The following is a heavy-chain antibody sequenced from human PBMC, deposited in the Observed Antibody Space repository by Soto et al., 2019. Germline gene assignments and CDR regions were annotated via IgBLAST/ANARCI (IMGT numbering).Heavy chain of an antibody. CDR1: GFTFSNHA. CDR2: IASDGKDK. CDR3: AKDGAIAAADYFFDY. V-gene: IGHV3-30*18. D-gene: IGHD6-13*01. J-gene: IGHJ4*02. Sequence: QVQLVESGGGVVQPGRSLKLSCAASGFTFSNHAIHWVRQAPGKGLEWVAVIASDGKDKRYADSVKGRFTISRDNSKNTGYLQMNSLRGEDTAVYYCAKDGAIAAADYFFDYWGQGSLVTVSS.